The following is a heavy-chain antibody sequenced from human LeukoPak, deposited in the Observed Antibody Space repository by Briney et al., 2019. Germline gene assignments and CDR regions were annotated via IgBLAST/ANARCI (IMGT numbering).Heavy chain of an antibody. D-gene: IGHD2-2*01. Sequence: ASVKVSCKASGGTFSSYAISWVRQAPGQGLEWMGGIIPIFGTANYAQKFQGRVTITADESTSTAYMELSSLRSEDTAVYYCARGTPGEVVPAAMFYYYMDVWGKGTTLTVSS. CDR2: IIPIFGTA. J-gene: IGHJ6*03. CDR1: GGTFSSYA. V-gene: IGHV1-69*13. CDR3: ARGTPGEVVPAAMFYYYMDV.